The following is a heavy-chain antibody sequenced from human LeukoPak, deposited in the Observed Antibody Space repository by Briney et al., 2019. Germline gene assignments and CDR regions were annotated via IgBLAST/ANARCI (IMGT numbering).Heavy chain of an antibody. V-gene: IGHV1-69*04. Sequence: SVKVSCKASGGTFSSYAISWVRQAPGQGLEWMGRIIPILGIANYAQKFQGRVTITADKSTSTAYMELSSLRSEDTAVYYCARFEQLERRGMDYWGQGTLVTVSS. CDR2: IIPILGIA. D-gene: IGHD1-1*01. CDR1: GGTFSSYA. J-gene: IGHJ4*02. CDR3: ARFEQLERRGMDY.